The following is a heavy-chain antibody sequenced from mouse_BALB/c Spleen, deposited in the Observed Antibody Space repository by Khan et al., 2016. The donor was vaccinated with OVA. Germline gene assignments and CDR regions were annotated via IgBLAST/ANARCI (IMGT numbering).Heavy chain of an antibody. V-gene: IGHV3-2*02. Sequence: EVKLEESGPGLVKPSQSLSLTCTVTGYSITSDYAWNWLRQFPGNKLEWMGFISYSGNTNYNPSLKSRISITRDASMNQFFLQLTSVTTQDTATYFCARVYGGDGDYWGQGTTLTVSS. CDR3: ARVYGGDGDY. D-gene: IGHD1-1*01. CDR2: ISYSGNT. J-gene: IGHJ2*01. CDR1: GYSITSDYA.